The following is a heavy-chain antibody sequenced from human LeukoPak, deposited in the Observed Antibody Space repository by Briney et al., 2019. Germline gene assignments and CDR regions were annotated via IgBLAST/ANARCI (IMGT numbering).Heavy chain of an antibody. Sequence: GGSLRLSCAASGFTLSSYEMNWVCQAPGEGVGWVLYISSGDNTIHYADSVKGGLTISREKAKNSLYMKINRLRGEETAVYYCATDINWVGDYWGQGTLVTVSS. CDR2: ISSGDNTI. CDR3: ATDINWVGDY. D-gene: IGHD7-27*01. CDR1: GFTLSSYE. V-gene: IGHV3-48*03. J-gene: IGHJ4*02.